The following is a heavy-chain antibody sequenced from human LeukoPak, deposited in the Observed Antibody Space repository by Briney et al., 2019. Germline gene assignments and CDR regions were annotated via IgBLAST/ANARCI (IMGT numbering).Heavy chain of an antibody. V-gene: IGHV3-74*01. D-gene: IGHD1-26*01. Sequence: GSLRLSCAASGFTFSSNWMHWVRQAPGKGLVWVSRINEDGSTTNYADSVKGRFTISRDNAKNTLYLQMNSLRAEDTAVYYCVRDLGGRSGHWGQGTLVTVSS. CDR2: INEDGSTT. CDR3: VRDLGGRSGH. J-gene: IGHJ4*02. CDR1: GFTFSSNW.